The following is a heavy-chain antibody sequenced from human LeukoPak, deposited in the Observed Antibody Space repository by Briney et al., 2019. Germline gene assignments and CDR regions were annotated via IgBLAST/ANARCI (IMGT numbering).Heavy chain of an antibody. V-gene: IGHV1-69*13. CDR1: GYTFTSYG. CDR2: IIPIFGTA. CDR3: APYYYDSSGYYQRSDY. Sequence: ASVKVSCKASGYTFTSYGISWVRQAPGQGLEWMGGIIPIFGTANYAQKFQGRVTITADESTSTAYMELSSLRSEDTAVYYCAPYYYDSSGYYQRSDYWGQGTLVTVSS. J-gene: IGHJ4*02. D-gene: IGHD3-22*01.